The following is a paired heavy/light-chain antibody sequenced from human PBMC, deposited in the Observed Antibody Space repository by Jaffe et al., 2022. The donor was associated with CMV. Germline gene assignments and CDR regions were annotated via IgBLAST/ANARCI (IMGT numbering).Heavy chain of an antibody. V-gene: IGHV3-11*01. CDR2: ISGSDSTI. Sequence: QVQLVESGGGLVKPGGSLRLSCAASGFTFSDYYMSWIRQAPGKGLEWVSYISGSDSTIYYADSVKGRFTISRDNAKNSLYLQMNSLRAEDTAVYYCARDGGRYCSSTSCLSGYYYYGMDVWGQGTTVTVSS. D-gene: IGHD2-2*01. J-gene: IGHJ6*02. CDR3: ARDGGRYCSSTSCLSGYYYYGMDV. CDR1: GFTFSDYY.
Light chain of an antibody. CDR2: AAS. CDR1: QVIRYY. CDR3: QQSDSLFRT. V-gene: IGKV1-39*01. Sequence: DIQMTQSPSSLSASVGDRVTITCRASQVIRYYLNWYQQKPGKAPKLLIYAASSLQSGVPSRFSGSGSGTEFTLTISSLQPEDFATYYCQQSDSLFRTFGQGTKLEIK. J-gene: IGKJ2*01.